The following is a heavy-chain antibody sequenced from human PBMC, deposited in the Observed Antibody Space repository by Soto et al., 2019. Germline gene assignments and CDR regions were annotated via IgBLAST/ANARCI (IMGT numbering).Heavy chain of an antibody. CDR2: VHYSGTT. Sequence: SETLSLTCTVSDDSISSYYWSWIRQPPGKGLEWIGYVHYSGTTNYSPSLKSRVTISVDTSKNQFSLKLTSVTAADTAMYYCARRIYDDFDYWGQGTLVTVSS. CDR3: ARRIYDDFDY. CDR1: DDSISSYY. D-gene: IGHD3-22*01. J-gene: IGHJ4*02. V-gene: IGHV4-59*01.